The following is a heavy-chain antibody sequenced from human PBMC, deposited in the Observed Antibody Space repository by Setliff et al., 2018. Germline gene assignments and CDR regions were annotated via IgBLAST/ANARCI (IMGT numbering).Heavy chain of an antibody. V-gene: IGHV4-39*01. CDR3: ARASRFGTIVYRGDYYMDV. D-gene: IGHD3-10*01. J-gene: IGHJ6*03. CDR1: GGSINSRSYY. CDR2: ISYGGNT. Sequence: SETLSLTCNVSGGSINSRSYYWGWIRQPPGKGLEWIAMISYGGNTYYNPSLKRRVTISVDTSNDQFSLNLNSVTAADTAVYYCARASRFGTIVYRGDYYMDVWGKGTTVTVSS.